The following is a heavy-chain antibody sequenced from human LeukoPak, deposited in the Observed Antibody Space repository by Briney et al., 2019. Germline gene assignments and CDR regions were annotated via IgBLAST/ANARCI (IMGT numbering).Heavy chain of an antibody. CDR1: GFTFSSYA. CDR2: ISYDGSNK. CDR3: ARVESSGGTGYFDY. Sequence: GRSLRLSCAASGFTFSSYAMHWVRQAPGKGLEWVAVISYDGSNKYYADSVKGRFTISRDNSKNTLYLQMNSLRAEDTAVYYCARVESSGGTGYFDYWGQGTLVTVSS. D-gene: IGHD6-19*01. V-gene: IGHV3-30-3*01. J-gene: IGHJ4*02.